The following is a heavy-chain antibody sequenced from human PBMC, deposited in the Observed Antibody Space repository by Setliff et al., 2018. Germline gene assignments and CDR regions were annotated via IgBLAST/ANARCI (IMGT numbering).Heavy chain of an antibody. CDR3: ARVSRTIVAARGFDY. Sequence: SVKVSCKASGGTFINYAISWVRQAPGQGLEWMGGIIPIFGTANYAQKFQGRVTITADESTSTAYMEPSSLRSEDTAVYYCARVSRTIVAARGFDYWGQGTLVTVS. CDR1: GGTFINYA. J-gene: IGHJ4*02. CDR2: IIPIFGTA. D-gene: IGHD1-26*01. V-gene: IGHV1-69*13.